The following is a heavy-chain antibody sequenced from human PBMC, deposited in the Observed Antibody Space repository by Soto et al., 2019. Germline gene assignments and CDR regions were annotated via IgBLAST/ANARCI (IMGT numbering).Heavy chain of an antibody. CDR1: GYTFTSYD. D-gene: IGHD1-1*01. CDR2: MNPNSGNT. Sequence: ASVKVSCKASGYTFTSYDINWVRQATGQGLEWMGWMNPNSGNTGYAQKFQGRVTMTRNTSISTAYMELSSLRSEDTAVYYCARGFQTDGKYYYYGMDVWGQGTTVPVSS. V-gene: IGHV1-8*01. J-gene: IGHJ6*02. CDR3: ARGFQTDGKYYYYGMDV.